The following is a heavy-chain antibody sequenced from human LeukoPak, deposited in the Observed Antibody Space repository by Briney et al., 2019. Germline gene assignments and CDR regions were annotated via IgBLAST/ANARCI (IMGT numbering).Heavy chain of an antibody. CDR2: INPNSGGT. Sequence: ASVKISCKASGYTFTGYYMHWVRQAPGQGLEWMGWINPNSGGTNYAQKFQGRVTMTRDTSISTAYMELSRLRAEDTALYYCAKGLRAYSYAFDYWGQGTLVTVSS. J-gene: IGHJ4*02. CDR3: AKGLRAYSYAFDY. V-gene: IGHV1-2*02. D-gene: IGHD5-18*01. CDR1: GYTFTGYY.